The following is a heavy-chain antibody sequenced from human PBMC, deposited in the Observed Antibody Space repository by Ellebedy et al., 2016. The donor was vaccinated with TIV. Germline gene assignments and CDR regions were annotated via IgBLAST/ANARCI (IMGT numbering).Heavy chain of an antibody. Sequence: PGGSLRLSCVASGFSFSSWGMSWVRQAPGKGLQWVSSIISDLRFRNYRDSVKGRFTISRDNTKNSLSLQMDSLRAEDTAVYYCATDRGERGLPSFFDCWGQGTPVTVST. V-gene: IGHV3-21*01. CDR1: GFSFSSWG. D-gene: IGHD1-1*01. CDR3: ATDRGERGLPSFFDC. J-gene: IGHJ4*02. CDR2: IISDLRFR.